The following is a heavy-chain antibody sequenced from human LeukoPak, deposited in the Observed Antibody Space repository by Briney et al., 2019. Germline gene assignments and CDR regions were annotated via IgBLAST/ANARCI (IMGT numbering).Heavy chain of an antibody. D-gene: IGHD1-7*01. CDR1: GGSVSSGNYY. V-gene: IGHV4-61*01. CDR3: ARGRNYRVWWFDP. J-gene: IGHJ5*02. Sequence: SETLSLTCTVSGGSVSSGNYYWSWIRQPPGKGLEWIGYIYYSGSTNYNTSLKSRVTISLDTSKNQFSLKLSSVTAADTAVYYCARGRNYRVWWFDPWGQGTLVTVSS. CDR2: IYYSGST.